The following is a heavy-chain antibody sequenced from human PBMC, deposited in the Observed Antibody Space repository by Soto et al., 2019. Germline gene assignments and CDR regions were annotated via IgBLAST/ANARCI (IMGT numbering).Heavy chain of an antibody. CDR3: ARERGGFSGSYSIYYYGMDV. CDR1: GYTFTSYY. V-gene: IGHV1-46*01. CDR2: INPSAGNT. J-gene: IGHJ6*02. D-gene: IGHD3-10*01. Sequence: ASVKVSCKASGYTFTSYYMHWVRQAPGQGLEWMGVINPSAGNTSYAQKFQDRITMTTDTSTSTAYMELRSLRSDDTAVYYCARERGGFSGSYSIYYYGMDVWGQGTTVTVSS.